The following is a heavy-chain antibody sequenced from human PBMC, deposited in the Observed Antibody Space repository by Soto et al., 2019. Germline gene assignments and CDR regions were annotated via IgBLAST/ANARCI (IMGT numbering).Heavy chain of an antibody. V-gene: IGHV3-33*01. Sequence: GGSLRLSCAASGFTFSSYGMHWVRQAPGKGLEWAAVIWYDGSNKYYADSVKDRFTISRDNSKNTLYLQMNSLRAEDTAVYYCARGQCSGGSCNPDYFDYWGQGTLVTVSS. D-gene: IGHD2-15*01. CDR3: ARGQCSGGSCNPDYFDY. CDR2: IWYDGSNK. J-gene: IGHJ4*02. CDR1: GFTFSSYG.